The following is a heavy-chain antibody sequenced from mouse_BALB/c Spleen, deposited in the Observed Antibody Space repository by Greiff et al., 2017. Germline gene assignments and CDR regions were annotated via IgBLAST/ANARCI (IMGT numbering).Heavy chain of an antibody. CDR3: ASYRAAWFAY. Sequence: VKLQESGPGLVAPSQSLSITCTVSGFSLTSYGVHWVRQPPGKGLEWLGVIWAGGSTNYNSALMSRLSISKDNSKSQVFLKMNSLQTDDTAMYYCASYRAAWFAYWGQGTLVTVSA. V-gene: IGHV2-9*02. J-gene: IGHJ3*01. CDR2: IWAGGST. CDR1: GFSLTSYG. D-gene: IGHD2-14*01.